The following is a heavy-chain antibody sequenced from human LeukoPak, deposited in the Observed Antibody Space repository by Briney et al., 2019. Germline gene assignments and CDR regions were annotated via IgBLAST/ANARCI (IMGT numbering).Heavy chain of an antibody. D-gene: IGHD4-11*01. CDR2: IYTSGST. CDR1: GGSISSYY. CDR3: ARDYSNYGWFDP. J-gene: IGHJ5*02. V-gene: IGHV4-4*07. Sequence: SETMSLTCTVAGGSISSYYWSWIRQPAGKGLEWIGRIYTSGSTNYNPSLKSRVTMSVDTSKNQFSLKLSSVTAADTAVYYCARDYSNYGWFDPWGQGTLVTVSS.